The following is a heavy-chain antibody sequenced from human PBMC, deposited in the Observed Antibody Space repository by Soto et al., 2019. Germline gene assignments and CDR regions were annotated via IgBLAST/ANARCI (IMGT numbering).Heavy chain of an antibody. J-gene: IGHJ5*02. CDR1: GFTFSGSA. Sequence: EVQLVESGGGLVQPGGSLKLSCAASGFTFSGSAMHWVRQASGKGLEWVGRIRSKANSYETAYAASVKGRFTISRDDSKNTAYLQMNSLKTEDTAVYYCNRHVVGRPYSGYDVHHNPWGQGTLVTVSS. V-gene: IGHV3-73*01. CDR2: IRSKANSYET. D-gene: IGHD5-12*01. CDR3: NRHVVGRPYSGYDVHHNP.